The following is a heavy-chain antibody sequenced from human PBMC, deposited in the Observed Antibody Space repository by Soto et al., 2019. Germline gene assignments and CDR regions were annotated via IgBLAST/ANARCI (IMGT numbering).Heavy chain of an antibody. Sequence: SETLSLTCAVYGGSFSGYYWSWIRQPPGKGLEWIGEINHSGSTNYNPSLKSRVTISVDTSKNQFSLKLSSVTAADTAVYYCARGGRYYDSSGYYYVRNYYYYGRDVWGQGTTVTVS. CDR3: ARGGRYYDSSGYYYVRNYYYYGRDV. J-gene: IGHJ6*02. D-gene: IGHD3-22*01. CDR2: INHSGST. V-gene: IGHV4-34*01. CDR1: GGSFSGYY.